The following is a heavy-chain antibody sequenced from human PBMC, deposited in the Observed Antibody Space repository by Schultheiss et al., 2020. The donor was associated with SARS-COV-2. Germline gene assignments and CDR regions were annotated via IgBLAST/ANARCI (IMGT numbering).Heavy chain of an antibody. D-gene: IGHD2-15*01. J-gene: IGHJ4*02. CDR1: GFTFSSYG. Sequence: GESLKISCAASGFTFSSYGMHWVRQAPGKGLEWVAVIWYDGSNKYYADSVKGRFTISRDNSKNTLYLQMNSLRAEDTAVYYCARRYCSGGSCTGPLFDYWGQGTLVTVSS. CDR3: ARRYCSGGSCTGPLFDY. V-gene: IGHV3-33*01. CDR2: IWYDGSNK.